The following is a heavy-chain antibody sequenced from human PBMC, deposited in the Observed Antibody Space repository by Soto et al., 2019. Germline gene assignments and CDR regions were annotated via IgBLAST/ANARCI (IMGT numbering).Heavy chain of an antibody. Sequence: SETLSLTCTVAGGSLSSYYWSWIRQPPGKGLEWIGYIYYSGSTNYNPSLKSRVTISVDTSKNQFSLKLSSVTAADTAVYYCARGRDGYNFPFDYWGQGTLVTVSS. CDR1: GGSLSSYY. J-gene: IGHJ4*02. CDR3: ARGRDGYNFPFDY. CDR2: IYYSGST. V-gene: IGHV4-59*01. D-gene: IGHD5-12*01.